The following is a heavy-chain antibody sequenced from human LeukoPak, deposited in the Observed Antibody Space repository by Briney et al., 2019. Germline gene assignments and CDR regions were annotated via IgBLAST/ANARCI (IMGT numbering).Heavy chain of an antibody. D-gene: IGHD3-3*01. V-gene: IGHV3-48*03. CDR2: ISSSGSTI. CDR3: ARVRADYDFWSGPIRYYYYYMDV. J-gene: IGHJ6*03. CDR1: GFTFSSYE. Sequence: GGSLRLSCAAFGFTFSSYEMNWVRQAPGKGLEWVSYISSSGSTIYYADSVKGRFTISRDNAKNSLYLQMNSLRAEDTAVYYCARVRADYDFWSGPIRYYYYYMDVWGKGTTVTVSS.